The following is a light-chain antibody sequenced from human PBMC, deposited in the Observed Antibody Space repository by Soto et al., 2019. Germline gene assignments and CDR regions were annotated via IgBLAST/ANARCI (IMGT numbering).Light chain of an antibody. CDR2: VAS. J-gene: IGKJ1*01. CDR1: QGIGNY. CDR3: LKYNNDPPWT. Sequence: DIQMTQSPSSLSASVGDRVTITCRASQGIGNYLAWYQQKPGKAPKLLIYVASTLQLGVPSRFSGSGSGTDFTLTISSLQPEDVATYYCLKYNNDPPWTFGQGTKVDIK. V-gene: IGKV1-27*01.